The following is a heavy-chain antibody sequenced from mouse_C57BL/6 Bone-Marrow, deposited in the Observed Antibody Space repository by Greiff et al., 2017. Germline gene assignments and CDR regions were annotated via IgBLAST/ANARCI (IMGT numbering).Heavy chain of an antibody. CDR2: IYPGGGYT. Sequence: QVHVKQSGAELVRPGTSVKMSCKASGYTFTNYWIGWAKQRPGHGLEWIGDIYPGGGYTNYNEKFKGKATLTADKSSSTAYMQFSSLTSEDSAIYYCARFHYGSSSLYAMDYWGQGTSVTVSS. CDR1: GYTFTNYW. V-gene: IGHV1-63*01. J-gene: IGHJ4*01. D-gene: IGHD1-1*01. CDR3: ARFHYGSSSLYAMDY.